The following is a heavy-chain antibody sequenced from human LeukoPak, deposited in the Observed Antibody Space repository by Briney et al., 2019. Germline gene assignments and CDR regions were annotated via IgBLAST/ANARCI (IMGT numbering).Heavy chain of an antibody. V-gene: IGHV3-21*01. D-gene: IGHD3-3*01. CDR3: ARGDDFWSGYYGHAFDS. J-gene: IGHJ3*02. Sequence: GGSLRLSCAAYGFTFSSYSMNWVRQAPGKGREWVSSISSSSSYIYYADSVKGLFTISRDNAKNSLYLQMNSLRAEDTAVYYCARGDDFWSGYYGHAFDSWGQATMVTVSS. CDR2: ISSSSSYI. CDR1: GFTFSSYS.